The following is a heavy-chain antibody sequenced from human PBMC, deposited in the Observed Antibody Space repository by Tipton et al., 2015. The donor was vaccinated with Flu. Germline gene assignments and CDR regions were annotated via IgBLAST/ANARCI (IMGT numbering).Heavy chain of an antibody. CDR1: GGSISSGSYY. D-gene: IGHD3-22*01. V-gene: IGHV4-61*02. J-gene: IGHJ4*02. Sequence: LRLSCTVSGGSISSGSYYWSWIRQPAGKGLEWIGRIYTSGSTNYNPSLKSRVTIPVDTSKNQFSLKLSSVTAADTAVYYCARYYYDSSGYPQGAYYFDFWCLGTLVTVSS. CDR2: IYTSGST. CDR3: ARYYYDSSGYPQGAYYFDF.